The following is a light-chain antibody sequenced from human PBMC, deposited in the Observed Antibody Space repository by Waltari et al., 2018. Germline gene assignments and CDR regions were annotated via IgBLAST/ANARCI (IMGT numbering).Light chain of an antibody. CDR3: QQYNEWPPWT. V-gene: IGKV3-15*01. J-gene: IGKJ1*01. CDR1: QTISNN. Sequence: EIVLTQSPATLSVSPGERATLSCRASQTISNNLAWYPQTPGQAPRLLIYGASTRATAIPDRFSGSGSGTEFTLTITSLQSEDFAVYYCQQYNEWPPWTFGQGTKVDIK. CDR2: GAS.